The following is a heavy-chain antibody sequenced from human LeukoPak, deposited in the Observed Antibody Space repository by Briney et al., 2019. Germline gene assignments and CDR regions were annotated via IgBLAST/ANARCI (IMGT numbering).Heavy chain of an antibody. J-gene: IGHJ4*02. Sequence: GGSLRLSCVASGFTFGKNWMSWVRQAPGKGLEWVANIKLDGSEKNYVDSVKGRFTISRDNTKNSLYLQMNSLRAEDTAVSYCARDQYDTWSRRGNFDSWGQGTLVIVSS. CDR3: ARDQYDTWSRRGNFDS. V-gene: IGHV3-7*03. CDR1: GFTFGKNW. D-gene: IGHD3-3*01. CDR2: IKLDGSEK.